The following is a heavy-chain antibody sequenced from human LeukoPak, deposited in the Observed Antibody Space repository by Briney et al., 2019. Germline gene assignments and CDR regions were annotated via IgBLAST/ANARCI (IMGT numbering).Heavy chain of an antibody. V-gene: IGHV4-59*11. Sequence: SETLSLTCVVSGDSFTGHYWTWIRQSPGKGLEWIGYISYIGSTNYNPSLRSRVTISIDTSKNQFSLKLRSVTAADTAVYYCARDLVTVTKGFDIWGQGTMVSVSS. CDR2: ISYIGST. J-gene: IGHJ3*02. CDR1: GDSFTGHY. D-gene: IGHD4-17*01. CDR3: ARDLVTVTKGFDI.